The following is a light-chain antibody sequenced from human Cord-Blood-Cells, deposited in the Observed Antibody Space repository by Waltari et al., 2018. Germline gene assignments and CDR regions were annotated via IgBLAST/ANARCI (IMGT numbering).Light chain of an antibody. V-gene: IGLV2-14*01. CDR2: DVS. CDR1: SRDVGGHTY. Sequence: QSALTQPASVSGSPGQPITISCTGTSRDVGGHTYVSWYQQPPGKAPKLMIYDVSNRPSGVSNRFSGSKSGNTASLTISGLQAEDEADYYCSSYTSSSTVVFGGGTKLTVL. J-gene: IGLJ2*01. CDR3: SSYTSSSTVV.